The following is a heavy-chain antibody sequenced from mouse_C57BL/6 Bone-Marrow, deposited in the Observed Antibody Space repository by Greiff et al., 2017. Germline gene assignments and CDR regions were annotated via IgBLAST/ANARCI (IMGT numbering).Heavy chain of an antibody. D-gene: IGHD2-4*01. V-gene: IGHV1-9*01. CDR2: ILPGSGST. J-gene: IGHJ3*01. Sequence: VQLQQSGAELMKPGASVKLSCKATGYTFTGYWIEWVKQRPGHGLEWIGEILPGSGSTNYNEKFKGKATFTADPSSNTAYMQLSSLTTEASAIYYCARSGYDYDPAWFAYWGQGTLVTVAA. CDR1: GYTFTGYW. CDR3: ARSGYDYDPAWFAY.